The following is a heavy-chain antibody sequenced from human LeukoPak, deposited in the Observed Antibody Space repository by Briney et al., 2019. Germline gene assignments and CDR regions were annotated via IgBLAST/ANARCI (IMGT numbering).Heavy chain of an antibody. Sequence: GGSLRLSCAASGFTFNSYWMSWVRQAPGKGLEWVANIKQDGSEKYYVDSVKGRFTISSDNAKNSLYLQMNSLRAEDTAVYYCARDTGALVTHFDSWGQGTLVTVSS. CDR2: IKQDGSEK. J-gene: IGHJ4*02. CDR3: ARDTGALVTHFDS. V-gene: IGHV3-7*01. CDR1: GFTFNSYW. D-gene: IGHD5-18*01.